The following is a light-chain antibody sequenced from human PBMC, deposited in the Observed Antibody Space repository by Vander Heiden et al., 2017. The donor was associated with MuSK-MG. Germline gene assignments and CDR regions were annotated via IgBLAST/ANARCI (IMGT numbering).Light chain of an antibody. CDR2: GAS. V-gene: IGKV3-20*01. CDR1: QSVSSSY. CDR3: QQYGSSPFT. J-gene: IGKJ3*01. Sequence: ETVLTQSTGTQALSPGERATLSCRASQSVSSSYLAWYQQKPGQAPRLLIYGASSRATGIPDRFSGSGSGTDFTLTISRLEPEDFAVYYCQQYGSSPFTFGPGTKVDIK.